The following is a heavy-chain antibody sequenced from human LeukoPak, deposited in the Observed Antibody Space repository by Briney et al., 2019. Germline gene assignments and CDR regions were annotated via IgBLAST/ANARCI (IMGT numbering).Heavy chain of an antibody. CDR1: GFTFSSYG. D-gene: IGHD5-24*01. CDR2: ISGTRST. Sequence: GGTLRLSCAASGFTFSSYGMSWVRQAPGKGLEWVSAISGTRSTYYADSVRGRFTISRDNSKNTLYLQMNSLRAEDTAVYYCAKSGYNRFDYWGQGTLVTVSS. V-gene: IGHV3-23*01. J-gene: IGHJ4*02. CDR3: AKSGYNRFDY.